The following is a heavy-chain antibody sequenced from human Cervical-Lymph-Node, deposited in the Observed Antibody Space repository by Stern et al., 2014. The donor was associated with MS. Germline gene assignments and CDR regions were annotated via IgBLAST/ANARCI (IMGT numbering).Heavy chain of an antibody. CDR2: INLSDGAT. Sequence: VQLGQSGAEVKKPGASVTVSCRTSGYTFIDYYIHWVRQAPGQGLEWMGIINLSDGATTYAEKFQGRVTMTRDTSTNTAYMQLGSRTSEDTAVFFCAREGADNDAFDVWGQGTMVTVSS. D-gene: IGHD1-26*01. CDR1: GYTFIDYY. CDR3: AREGADNDAFDV. V-gene: IGHV1-46*03. J-gene: IGHJ3*01.